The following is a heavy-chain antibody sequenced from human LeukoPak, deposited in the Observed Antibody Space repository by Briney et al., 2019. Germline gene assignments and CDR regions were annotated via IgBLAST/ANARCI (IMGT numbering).Heavy chain of an antibody. CDR1: GYTFTKYG. CDR3: ARVYSSGLRNKYYFDY. J-gene: IGHJ4*02. CDR2: ISPYNDNT. Sequence: ASVKVSCKASGYTFTKYGINWVRQAPGQGLEWMGWISPYNDNTKYAQILQGRVTMTRDTSISTAYMELSRLRSDDTAVYYCARVYSSGLRNKYYFDYWGQGTLVTVSS. D-gene: IGHD6-19*01. V-gene: IGHV1-18*01.